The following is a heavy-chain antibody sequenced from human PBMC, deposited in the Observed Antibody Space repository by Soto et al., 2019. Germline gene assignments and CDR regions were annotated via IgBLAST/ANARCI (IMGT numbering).Heavy chain of an antibody. Sequence: QVQLVQSGAEVKKPGSSVKVSCLASRGTFNRYAINWVRQAPGHGLEWLGALVPQFGTPNYAQKLQDRVKIVADESTNTTSMELRGLTSDDTAVYYWARQNRDTHMVPFDVWGQGTLVTVSS. J-gene: IGHJ4*02. D-gene: IGHD3-10*01. V-gene: IGHV1-69*01. CDR3: ARQNRDTHMVPFDV. CDR1: RGTFNRYA. CDR2: LVPQFGTP.